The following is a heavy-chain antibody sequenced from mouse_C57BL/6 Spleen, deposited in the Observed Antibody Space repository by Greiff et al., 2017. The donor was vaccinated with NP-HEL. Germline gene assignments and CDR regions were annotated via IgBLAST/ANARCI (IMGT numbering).Heavy chain of an antibody. CDR2: IDPSDSYT. D-gene: IGHD1-1*01. Sequence: QVQLQQPGAELVKPGASVKLSCKASGYTFTSYWMQWVKQRPGQGLEWIGEIDPSDSYTNYNQKFKGKATLTVDTSSSTAYMQLRSLTSEDAAVYYGARGYYGSSPWYFDVWGTGTTVTVAS. CDR1: GYTFTSYW. V-gene: IGHV1-50*01. CDR3: ARGYYGSSPWYFDV. J-gene: IGHJ1*03.